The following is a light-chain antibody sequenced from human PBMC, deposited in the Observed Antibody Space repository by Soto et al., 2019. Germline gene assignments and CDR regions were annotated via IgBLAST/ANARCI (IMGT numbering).Light chain of an antibody. Sequence: QSALTQPASVSGSPGQSITISCTGTSSDVGSYNLVSWYQQHPGKAPKLMIYEVSKRPSGVSNRFSGSKSGNTASLTNSGLQAEDEADYYCCSYAGSSTSPYVFGTGTKLTVL. CDR1: SSDVGSYNL. CDR2: EVS. J-gene: IGLJ1*01. CDR3: CSYAGSSTSPYV. V-gene: IGLV2-23*02.